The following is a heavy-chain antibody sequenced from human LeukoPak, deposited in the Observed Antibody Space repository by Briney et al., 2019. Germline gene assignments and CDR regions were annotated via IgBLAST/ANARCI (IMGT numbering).Heavy chain of an antibody. CDR2: IYYSGST. Sequence: SETLSLTCTVSGGSISSGDYYWSWIRQPPGRGLEWIGYIYYSGSTYYYPSLKSRVTISVDTSKNQFSLKLSSVTAADTAVYYCASGFSIAAAGRIAYYYYGMDVWGQGTTVTVSS. J-gene: IGHJ6*02. CDR3: ASGFSIAAAGRIAYYYYGMDV. CDR1: GGSISSGDYY. D-gene: IGHD6-13*01. V-gene: IGHV4-30-4*01.